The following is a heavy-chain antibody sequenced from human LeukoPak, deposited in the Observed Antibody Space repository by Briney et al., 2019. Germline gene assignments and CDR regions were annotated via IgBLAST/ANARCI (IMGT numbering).Heavy chain of an antibody. J-gene: IGHJ4*02. D-gene: IGHD6-13*01. CDR2: LSSTGTT. CDR3: ARVGYSSSWFFFNF. Sequence: GGALRLSCAASGVSFSSYGMSWVRQAPGKGLEWVSTLSSTGTTFYAGSVEGPFTISRANSENTLYLQMDSLRAADTALYYCARVGYSSSWFFFNFWGQGTLVTVSS. CDR1: GVSFSSYG. V-gene: IGHV3-23*05.